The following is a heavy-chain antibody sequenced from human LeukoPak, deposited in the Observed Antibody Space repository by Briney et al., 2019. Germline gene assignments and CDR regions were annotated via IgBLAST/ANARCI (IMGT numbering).Heavy chain of an antibody. J-gene: IGHJ4*02. CDR1: GGSISSYY. CDR3: ARDPGGNYDFWSGSPTYYFDY. Sequence: KPSETLSPTCTVSGGSISSYYWSWIRQPAGKGLEWIGRIYTSGSTNYNPSLKSRVTMSVDTSKNQFSLKLSSVTAADTAVYYCARDPGGNYDFWSGSPTYYFDYWGQGTLVTVSS. V-gene: IGHV4-4*07. CDR2: IYTSGST. D-gene: IGHD3-3*01.